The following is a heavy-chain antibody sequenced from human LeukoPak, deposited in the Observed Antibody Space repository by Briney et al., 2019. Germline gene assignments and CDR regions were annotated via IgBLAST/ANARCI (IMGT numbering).Heavy chain of an antibody. J-gene: IGHJ3*02. CDR3: ARGDLLPGDAFDI. CDR1: GYTFTNYD. D-gene: IGHD3-22*01. Sequence: ASVKVSCKTSGYTFTNYDIIWVRQAPGQGLEWMGWMNPNSGNTVHEQKFQGRVAMTRNTSISTAHLEMTSLRSEDTAVYYCARGDLLPGDAFDIWGQGTTVTVSS. V-gene: IGHV1-8*01. CDR2: MNPNSGNT.